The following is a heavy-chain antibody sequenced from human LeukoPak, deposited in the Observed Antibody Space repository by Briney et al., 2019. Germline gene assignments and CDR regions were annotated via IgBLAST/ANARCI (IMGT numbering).Heavy chain of an antibody. CDR1: GFTFDDYA. J-gene: IGHJ4*02. CDR2: LTWDSNTI. D-gene: IGHD3-3*01. V-gene: IGHV3-9*01. Sequence: GRSLRLSCAASGFTFDDYAMHWVRQAPGKGLEWVSGLTWDSNTIGYADSVKGRFTISRDNSKNTLYLQMNSLRAEDTAVYYCAKDRGVLRFLEWLLTYDYWGQGTLVTVSS. CDR3: AKDRGVLRFLEWLLTYDY.